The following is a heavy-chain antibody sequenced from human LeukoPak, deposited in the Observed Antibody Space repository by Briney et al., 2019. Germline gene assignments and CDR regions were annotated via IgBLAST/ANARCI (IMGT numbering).Heavy chain of an antibody. V-gene: IGHV4-59*01. D-gene: IGHD2/OR15-2a*01. CDR1: GGSISSYY. CDR3: ARGLSNYYYYGMDV. CDR2: VSYSGST. Sequence: SETLSLTCTVSGGSISSYYWSWIRQPPGKGLEWIGYVSYSGSTNYNPSLKSRVTISVDTSKNQFSLKLSSVTAADTAVCYCARGLSNYYYYGMDVWGQGTTVTVSS. J-gene: IGHJ6*02.